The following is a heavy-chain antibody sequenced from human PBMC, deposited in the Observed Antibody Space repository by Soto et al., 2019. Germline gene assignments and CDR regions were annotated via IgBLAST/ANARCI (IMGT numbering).Heavy chain of an antibody. V-gene: IGHV4-4*07. CDR3: ARDEYYDSNNWFNH. Sequence: SETLSLTCTVSGGAITAYYWSWIRQPVGEGLQWIGRVYSTGSTNYNPSLRSRVTMSVDTSQNQFFLRLSSVTAADTAVYYCARDEYYDSNNWFNHWGQGILVTVSS. J-gene: IGHJ5*02. CDR1: GGAITAYY. D-gene: IGHD3-22*01. CDR2: VYSTGST.